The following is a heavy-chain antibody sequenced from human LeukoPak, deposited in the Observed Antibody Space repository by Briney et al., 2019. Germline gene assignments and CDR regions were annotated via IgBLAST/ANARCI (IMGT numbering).Heavy chain of an antibody. J-gene: IGHJ6*02. Sequence: GGSLRLSCAASGFTFDTYGMLWVRQAPGKGLEWVAVIAYDGSNKYYADSVKGRFTISSDNSKNTLYLQMNSLRGEDTAVYYCAKEKAIGTINYGLDVWGQGTTVTVSS. CDR1: GFTFDTYG. D-gene: IGHD1-1*01. CDR3: AKEKAIGTINYGLDV. V-gene: IGHV3-30*18. CDR2: IAYDGSNK.